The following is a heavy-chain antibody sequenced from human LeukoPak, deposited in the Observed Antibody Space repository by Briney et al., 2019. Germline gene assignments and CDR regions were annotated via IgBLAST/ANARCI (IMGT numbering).Heavy chain of an antibody. V-gene: IGHV3-11*04. Sequence: GGSLRLSCAASGFTFSEYYMTWIRQAPGKGLEWLSYISPRGSTIYYADSMKGRLTISRDNAKKSLDLQMNSLRAEDTAVYYCARDRESSSMSWAFDYWGQGTLVTVSS. J-gene: IGHJ4*02. CDR3: ARDRESSSMSWAFDY. CDR1: GFTFSEYY. D-gene: IGHD6-6*01. CDR2: ISPRGSTI.